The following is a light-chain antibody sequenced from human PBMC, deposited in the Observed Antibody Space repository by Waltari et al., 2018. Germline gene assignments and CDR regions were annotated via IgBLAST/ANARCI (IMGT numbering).Light chain of an antibody. V-gene: IGLV2-23*02. CDR3: SSYAGSSVFI. J-gene: IGLJ2*01. CDR1: SSDVGGYNF. Sequence: QSALTQPRSVSGSPGQSVPISCPGTSSDVGGYNFVSRYQQHPGKVPKLIIFEVTKRPSGVSSRFSGSQSVSTASLTISGLQAEDEADYYCSSYAGSSVFIFGGGTKLTVL. CDR2: EVT.